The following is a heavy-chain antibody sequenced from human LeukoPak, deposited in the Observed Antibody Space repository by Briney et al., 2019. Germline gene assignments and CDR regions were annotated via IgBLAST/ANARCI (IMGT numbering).Heavy chain of an antibody. CDR3: ARGMRTTMVRGVIITARFDP. CDR1: GFTFSSYS. Sequence: GGSLRLSCAASGFTFSSYSMNWVRQAPGKGLEWVSSISSSSSYIYYADSVKGRFTISRDNAKNSLYLQMNSLRAEDTAVYYCARGMRTTMVRGVIITARFDPWGQGTLVTVSS. J-gene: IGHJ5*02. V-gene: IGHV3-21*01. D-gene: IGHD3-10*01. CDR2: ISSSSSYI.